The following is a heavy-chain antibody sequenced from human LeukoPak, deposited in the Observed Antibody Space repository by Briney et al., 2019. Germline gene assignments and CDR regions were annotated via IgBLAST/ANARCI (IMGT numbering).Heavy chain of an antibody. CDR3: ARDPFPYSSGWYGIFYYYGMDV. CDR1: GYTFTGYY. V-gene: IGHV1-2*02. CDR2: INPNSGGT. J-gene: IGHJ6*02. Sequence: GASVKVSCKASGYTFTGYYMHWVRQAPGQGLEWMGWINPNSGGTNYAQKFQGRVTMTRDTSISTAYMELSRPRSDDTAVYYCARDPFPYSSGWYGIFYYYGMDVWGQGTTVTVSS. D-gene: IGHD6-19*01.